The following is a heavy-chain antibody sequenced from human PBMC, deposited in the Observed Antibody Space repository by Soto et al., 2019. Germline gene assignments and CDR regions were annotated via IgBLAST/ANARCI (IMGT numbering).Heavy chain of an antibody. Sequence: PSETLSLTCTVSGGSISSGDYYWSWIRQPPGKGLEWIGEINHSGGTNYNPSLKSRVTISVDTSKNQFSLKLSSVTAAVTAVYYCARSHSSGWYFDYWSQGTLVTVSS. V-gene: IGHV4-39*07. CDR2: INHSGGT. J-gene: IGHJ4*02. D-gene: IGHD6-19*01. CDR1: GGSISSGDYY. CDR3: ARSHSSGWYFDY.